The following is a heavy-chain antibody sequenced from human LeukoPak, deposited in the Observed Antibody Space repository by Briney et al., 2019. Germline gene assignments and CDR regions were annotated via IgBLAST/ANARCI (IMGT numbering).Heavy chain of an antibody. Sequence: ASVKLSCKASGVTFSSYTISWVRQAPGQGLEWMGRIIPILGTANYAQKFQGRVTMTTDKSTSTAYMELRSLRSDDTVVYYCARDLDYGDYVGGYWGGGALVTVSS. V-gene: IGHV1-69*08. D-gene: IGHD4-17*01. J-gene: IGHJ4*02. CDR2: IIPILGTA. CDR1: GVTFSSYT. CDR3: ARDLDYGDYVGGY.